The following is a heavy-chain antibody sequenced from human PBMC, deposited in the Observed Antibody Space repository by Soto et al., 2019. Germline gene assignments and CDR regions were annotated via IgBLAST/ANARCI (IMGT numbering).Heavy chain of an antibody. J-gene: IGHJ3*02. D-gene: IGHD2-2*01. CDR3: ARDDHYCSSTSCHHAAFYI. Sequence: ASVKVSCKASGYTFTSYGISWVRQAPGQGLEWMGWISAYNGNTNYAQKLQGRVTMTTDTSTSTAYMELRSLRSDDTAVYYCARDDHYCSSTSCHHAAFYIWGQGTMVTVSS. CDR2: ISAYNGNT. CDR1: GYTFTSYG. V-gene: IGHV1-18*01.